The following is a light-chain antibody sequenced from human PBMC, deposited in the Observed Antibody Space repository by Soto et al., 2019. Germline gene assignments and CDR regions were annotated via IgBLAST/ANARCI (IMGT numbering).Light chain of an antibody. CDR1: QSISSW. Sequence: DIQMTQSPSTLSASVGDRVTITCRASQSISSWLAWYQQKPGKAPKLLIYKASSLESGVPSRFRGCGSGTEFTLTISSLQPDDFATYYCQQYNSYPPWTFGQGTNVEIK. V-gene: IGKV1-5*03. J-gene: IGKJ1*01. CDR2: KAS. CDR3: QQYNSYPPWT.